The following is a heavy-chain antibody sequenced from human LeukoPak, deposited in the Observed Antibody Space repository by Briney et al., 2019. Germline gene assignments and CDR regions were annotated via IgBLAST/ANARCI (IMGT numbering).Heavy chain of an antibody. CDR3: AKDKDYYFDY. Sequence: GGSLTLSCAASGFTFSSYGMHWVRQAPGKGLEWVAVIWYDGSNKYYADSVKGRFTISRDNSKNTLYLQMNSLRAEDTAVYYCAKDKDYYFDYWGQGTLVTVSS. V-gene: IGHV3-33*06. CDR2: IWYDGSNK. CDR1: GFTFSSYG. J-gene: IGHJ4*02.